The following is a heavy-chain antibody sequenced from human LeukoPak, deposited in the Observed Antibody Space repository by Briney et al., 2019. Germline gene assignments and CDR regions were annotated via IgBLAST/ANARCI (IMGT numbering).Heavy chain of an antibody. V-gene: IGHV1-2*02. CDR3: ARAKEYYYDSSGSYAAGC. J-gene: IGHJ4*02. Sequence: ASVKVSCKASGYTFTGYYMHWVRQAPGQGLEWMGWINPNSGGTNYAQKFQGRVTMTRDTSISTAYMELSRLRSDDTAVYYCARAKEYYYDSSGSYAAGCWGQGTLVTVSS. CDR1: GYTFTGYY. D-gene: IGHD3-22*01. CDR2: INPNSGGT.